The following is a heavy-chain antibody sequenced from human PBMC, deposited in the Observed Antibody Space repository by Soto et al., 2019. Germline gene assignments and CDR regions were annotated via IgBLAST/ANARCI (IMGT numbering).Heavy chain of an antibody. D-gene: IGHD3-22*01. CDR1: GFTFSSYA. J-gene: IGHJ5*02. Sequence: GGSLRLSCAASGFTFSSYAMSWVRQAPGKGLEWVSAISGSGGSTYYADSVKGRFTISRDNSKNTLYLQMNSLRAEDTAVYYCAKDPTYYYDSSGYYGFDPWGQGTLVTVPQ. CDR3: AKDPTYYYDSSGYYGFDP. CDR2: ISGSGGST. V-gene: IGHV3-23*01.